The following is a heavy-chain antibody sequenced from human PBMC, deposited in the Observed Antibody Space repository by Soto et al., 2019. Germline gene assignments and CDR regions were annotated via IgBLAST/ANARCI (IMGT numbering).Heavy chain of an antibody. J-gene: IGHJ4*02. CDR1: GFTFSSYS. Sequence: SLRLSCAASGFTFSSYSFNWVRQAPGKGLEWLSYIGSSSTTIYYADSVKGRFIISRDNAKNSLYLQMNSLRPEDTAVYYCAREQQLAFDNWGQGTRVTVSS. CDR2: IGSSSTTI. CDR3: AREQQLAFDN. V-gene: IGHV3-48*01. D-gene: IGHD6-13*01.